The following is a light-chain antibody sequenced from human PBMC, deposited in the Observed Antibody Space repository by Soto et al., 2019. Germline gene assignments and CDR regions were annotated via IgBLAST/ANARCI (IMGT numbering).Light chain of an antibody. CDR3: QHRSNWLGT. V-gene: IGKV3-11*01. J-gene: IGKJ3*01. CDR2: DAS. Sequence: EIVLTQSPATLSLSPGERATLSCRASQSVGSFLAWYQQKSGQTPRLLIYDASNRAPGIPARLGGSGSGTDFTLSISSLEPEDFAVYYCQHRSNWLGTFGPGTKVDIK. CDR1: QSVGSF.